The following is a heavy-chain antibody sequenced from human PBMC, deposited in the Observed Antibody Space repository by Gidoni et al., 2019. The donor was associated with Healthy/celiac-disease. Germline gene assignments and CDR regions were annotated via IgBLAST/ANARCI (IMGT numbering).Heavy chain of an antibody. V-gene: IGHV3-23*01. CDR2: ISGSGGST. Sequence: EVQLLESGGGLVQPGGSLRLSCAASGFTFSSYAMSWVRQAPGKGLEWVSAISGSGGSTYYADSVKGRFTISRDNSKNTLYLQMNSLRAEDTAVYYCAKEAGHYDSSGHLGYYYGMDVWGQGTTVTVSS. CDR1: GFTFSSYA. D-gene: IGHD3-22*01. J-gene: IGHJ6*02. CDR3: AKEAGHYDSSGHLGYYYGMDV.